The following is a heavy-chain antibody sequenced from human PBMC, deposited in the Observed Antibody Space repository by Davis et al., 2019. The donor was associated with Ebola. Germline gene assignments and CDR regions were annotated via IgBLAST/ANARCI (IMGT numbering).Heavy chain of an antibody. CDR3: ARVGPYCSSTSCYDYYYYGMDV. CDR2: IWYDGSNK. Sequence: SLKISCAASGFTFSSYGMHWVRQAPGKGMEWVAVIWYDGSNKYYADSVKARFTISRDTSKNTLYLQMNSLRAEDTAVYYCARVGPYCSSTSCYDYYYYGMDVWGQGTTVTVSS. CDR1: GFTFSSYG. J-gene: IGHJ6*02. V-gene: IGHV3-33*01. D-gene: IGHD2-2*01.